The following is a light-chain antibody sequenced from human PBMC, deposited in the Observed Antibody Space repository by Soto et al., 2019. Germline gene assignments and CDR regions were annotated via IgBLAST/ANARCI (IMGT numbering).Light chain of an antibody. J-gene: IGKJ4*01. CDR2: IAS. Sequence: DIQMTQSPSSVSASVGARVTITCRASQDINSWLTWYQQKPGKAPKVMSYIASRLQSGVPSRFSGRGSGTDFSLTISNLKPEDFETYFCQQSKTFPLTFGGGTKVDIK. CDR3: QQSKTFPLT. V-gene: IGKV1-12*01. CDR1: QDINSW.